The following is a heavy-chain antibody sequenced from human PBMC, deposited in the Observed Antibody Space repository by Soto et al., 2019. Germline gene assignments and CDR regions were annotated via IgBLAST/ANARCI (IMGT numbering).Heavy chain of an antibody. J-gene: IGHJ2*01. CDR1: GFTFSSHA. CDR3: AKELFRAIVVVERATPDWYCDL. D-gene: IGHD2-15*01. V-gene: IGHV3-23*01. Sequence: EVQLLESGGGLVEPGGSLRRSCAASGFTFSSHAMSWVRQAPGKGLEWVSGISGSGGSTYNADSVKGRFTISRDNSKNTLYLEMHSLRAEDTAVYYCAKELFRAIVVVERATPDWYCDLWCLGTLVTVAS. CDR2: ISGSGGST.